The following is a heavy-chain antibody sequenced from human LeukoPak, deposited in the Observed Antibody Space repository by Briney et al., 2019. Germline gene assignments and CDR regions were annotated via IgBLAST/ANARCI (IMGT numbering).Heavy chain of an antibody. J-gene: IGHJ3*02. Sequence: SETLSLTCAVYGGSFSGYYWTWIRQPPGKGLEWIGQINHSGSTNYNPSLKSRVTVSVDTSRNQFSLKLNSVTAADTAVYYCAKSNGYGLIDIWGQGTMVTVSS. V-gene: IGHV4-34*01. CDR3: AKSNGYGLIDI. D-gene: IGHD3-22*01. CDR2: INHSGST. CDR1: GGSFSGYY.